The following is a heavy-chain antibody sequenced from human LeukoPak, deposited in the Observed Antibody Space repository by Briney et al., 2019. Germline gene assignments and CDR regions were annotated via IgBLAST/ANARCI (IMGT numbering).Heavy chain of an antibody. CDR2: IYPGDSDP. V-gene: IGHV5-51*01. Sequence: TGESLKISCKGSGYSFTSYWIGWVRQMPGKGLEWMGIIYPGDSDPRYNTSFQGQVTISDDKSISTAYLQWSSLKASDTVMYYCARGRKYLEIPIYSYGNNWFDPWGQGTLVTVSS. D-gene: IGHD5-18*01. J-gene: IGHJ5*02. CDR1: GYSFTSYW. CDR3: ARGRKYLEIPIYSYGNNWFDP.